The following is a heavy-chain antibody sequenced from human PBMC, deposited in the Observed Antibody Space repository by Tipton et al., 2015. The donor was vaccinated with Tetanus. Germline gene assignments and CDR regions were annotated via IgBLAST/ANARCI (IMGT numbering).Heavy chain of an antibody. CDR1: GDSISGSHYY. J-gene: IGHJ4*02. Sequence: TLSLTCSVSGDSISGSHYYWGWVRQAPGKGPEWIGSIYYSGSTYYNPSLKSRVTISVDTSGNQFSLSLSSVTAADTAVYYCARPHSPGNYLYWGRGTLVTVSS. CDR2: IYYSGST. CDR3: ARPHSPGNYLY. V-gene: IGHV4-39*01. D-gene: IGHD1-7*01.